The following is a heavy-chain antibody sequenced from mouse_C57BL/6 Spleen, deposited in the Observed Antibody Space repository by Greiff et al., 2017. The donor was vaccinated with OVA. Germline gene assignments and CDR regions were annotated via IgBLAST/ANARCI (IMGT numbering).Heavy chain of an antibody. Sequence: QVQLQQPGTELVKPGASVKLSCKASGYTFTSYWMHWVKQRPGQGLEWIGNINPSNGGPNYNEKFKSKATLTVDKSSSTAYMQLSSLTSEDSAVYYVEKRPGNDGGYYYAMDDWGQGTSVTVSS. D-gene: IGHD2-2*01. CDR2: INPSNGGP. CDR3: EKRPGNDGGYYYAMDD. J-gene: IGHJ4*01. CDR1: GYTFTSYW. V-gene: IGHV1-53*01.